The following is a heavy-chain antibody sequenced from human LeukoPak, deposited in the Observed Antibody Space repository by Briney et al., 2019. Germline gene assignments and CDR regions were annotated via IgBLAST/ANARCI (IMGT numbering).Heavy chain of an antibody. CDR1: GGSFSGYY. CDR3: ATYSGYFDY. Sequence: SETLSLTCAVYGGSFSGYYWAWIRQPPGKGLEWIGEVNHSGRTKYNPSLKSRVTMSVDTSKSLFSLKLGSVTAADTALYYCATYSGYFDYWGQGTLVTVSS. J-gene: IGHJ4*02. D-gene: IGHD2-15*01. CDR2: VNHSGRT. V-gene: IGHV4-34*01.